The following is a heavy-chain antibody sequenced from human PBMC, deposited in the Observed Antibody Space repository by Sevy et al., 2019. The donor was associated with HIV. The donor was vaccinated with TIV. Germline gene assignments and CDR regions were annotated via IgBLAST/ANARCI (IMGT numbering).Heavy chain of an antibody. CDR2: IYPGDSDT. Sequence: GESLKISCKVSGYSFTSYWIGWVRQMPGKGLEWMGIIYPGDSDTRYSPSFQGQVTISADKSISTAYLQWSSLKASDTAMYYCARRTYYYDSSGYPVVYFDYWGQGTLVTVSS. D-gene: IGHD3-22*01. CDR3: ARRTYYYDSSGYPVVYFDY. J-gene: IGHJ4*02. CDR1: GYSFTSYW. V-gene: IGHV5-51*01.